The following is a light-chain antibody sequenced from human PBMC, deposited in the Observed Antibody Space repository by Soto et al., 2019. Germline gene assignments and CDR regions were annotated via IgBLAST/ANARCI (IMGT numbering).Light chain of an antibody. CDR2: GSA. V-gene: IGKV3-11*01. Sequence: EVVLTQSTATLSLSQVERATLSCRSSENVMTFVDWYPQKPGQAPRLLIYGSANRATGIPARFSGSGSGTDFTRTILSLEPEDFAVYYCHRHSNWPPWTFGQGTRVEI. J-gene: IGKJ1*01. CDR1: ENVMTF. CDR3: HRHSNWPPWT.